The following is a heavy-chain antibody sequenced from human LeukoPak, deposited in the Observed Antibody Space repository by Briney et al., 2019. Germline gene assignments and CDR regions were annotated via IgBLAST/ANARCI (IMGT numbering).Heavy chain of an antibody. Sequence: PGRSLRLSCAASGFTFNSYALHWVRQAPGKGLEWVAVISYDGSNKYYADSVKGRFTISRDNSKNTLYLQMNSLRAEDTAVYYCAKKEGPIQWLVQNWFDPWGQGALVTVSS. CDR3: AKKEGPIQWLVQNWFDP. CDR1: GFTFNSYA. D-gene: IGHD6-19*01. J-gene: IGHJ5*02. CDR2: ISYDGSNK. V-gene: IGHV3-30*04.